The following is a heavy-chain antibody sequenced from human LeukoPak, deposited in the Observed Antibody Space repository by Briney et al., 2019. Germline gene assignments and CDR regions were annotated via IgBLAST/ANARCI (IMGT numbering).Heavy chain of an antibody. CDR2: ISYSGDST. V-gene: IGHV3-23*01. D-gene: IGHD3-10*01. Sequence: QPGGSLRLSCAVSGFTFTSYAMNWVRQAPGKGLEWVSVISYSGDSTYYADSVKGRFTISRDNSKNTLYLQMNSLRAEDTAVYYCAKSPGQNYHFYYYMDVWGKGTTVTVSS. J-gene: IGHJ6*03. CDR1: GFTFTSYA. CDR3: AKSPGQNYHFYYYMDV.